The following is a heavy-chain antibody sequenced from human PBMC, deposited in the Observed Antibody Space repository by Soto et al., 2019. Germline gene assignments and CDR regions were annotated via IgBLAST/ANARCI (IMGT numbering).Heavy chain of an antibody. D-gene: IGHD3-22*01. CDR2: MNPHTGET. CDR1: GYNFISSE. Sequence: ASVKVSCKTSGYNFISSEISWVRQAPGQGLELMGWMNPHTGETDATRKFQGRLTMTRNISINTAYLELSSLRAEDTAVYYCARDYDSSGYPRYYFDYWGQGTLVTVSS. J-gene: IGHJ4*02. V-gene: IGHV1-8*02. CDR3: ARDYDSSGYPRYYFDY.